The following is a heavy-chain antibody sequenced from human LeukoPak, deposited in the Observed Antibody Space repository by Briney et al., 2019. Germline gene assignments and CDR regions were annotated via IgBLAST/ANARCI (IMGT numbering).Heavy chain of an antibody. V-gene: IGHV3-33*08. CDR1: GFTFSTYG. CDR3: ASKLLPAAEQGLAY. D-gene: IGHD2-2*01. CDR2: IWYGGSNT. J-gene: IGHJ4*02. Sequence: GGSLRLSCAASGFTFSTYGMHWVRQAPGKGLEWVAVIWYGGSNTYYADSVKGRFTISRDNSKNTLHLQMHSLRVEDTAVYYCASKLLPAAEQGLAYWGQGTLVTVSS.